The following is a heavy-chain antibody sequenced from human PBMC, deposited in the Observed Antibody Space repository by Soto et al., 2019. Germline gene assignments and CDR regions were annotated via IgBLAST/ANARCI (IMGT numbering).Heavy chain of an antibody. V-gene: IGHV3-33*01. Sequence: GGSLRLSCAASGIILSNYGVHWVRQAPGKGLEWVAVIWYDGSKKYYADSVKGRFTISRDNSENTVYLQMNNLRAEDTALYYCARVHGGYSSGWFLYWGQGTMVTVYS. J-gene: IGHJ4*02. CDR1: GIILSNYG. D-gene: IGHD6-19*01. CDR2: IWYDGSKK. CDR3: ARVHGGYSSGWFLY.